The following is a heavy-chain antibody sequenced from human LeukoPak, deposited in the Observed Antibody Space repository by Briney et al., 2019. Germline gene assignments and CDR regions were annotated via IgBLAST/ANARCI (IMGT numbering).Heavy chain of an antibody. CDR2: FDPEDGET. CDR3: ATEVWNPPYFFDY. V-gene: IGHV1-24*01. Sequence: ASVKVSCKVSGYTLTELSMHWVRQAPGKGLEWMGGFDPEDGETIYAQKFQGRVTMTEDTSTDTAYMELSSLRSEDTAVYYCATEVWNPPYFFDYWGQEPWSPSPQ. CDR1: GYTLTELS. D-gene: IGHD2/OR15-2a*01. J-gene: IGHJ4*01.